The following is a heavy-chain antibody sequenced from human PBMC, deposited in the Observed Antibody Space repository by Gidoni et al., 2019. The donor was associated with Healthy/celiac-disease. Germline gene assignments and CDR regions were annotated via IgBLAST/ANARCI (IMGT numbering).Heavy chain of an antibody. CDR2: IDPSDSYP. CDR3: ARHSGYSSGWEYDY. CDR1: GYSFTSYW. Sequence: EVQLVQSGAEVKKPGESLRISGKGSGYSFTSYWISWVRQMPGKGREWRGRIDPSDSYPTYRPSFQGHVTISADKSISTAYLQWSSLKASDTAMYYCARHSGYSSGWEYDYWGQGTLVTVSS. V-gene: IGHV5-10-1*01. D-gene: IGHD6-19*01. J-gene: IGHJ4*02.